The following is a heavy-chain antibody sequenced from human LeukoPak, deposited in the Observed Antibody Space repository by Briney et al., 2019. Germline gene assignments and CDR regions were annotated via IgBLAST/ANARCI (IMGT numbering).Heavy chain of an antibody. CDR2: LSDSGGST. CDR3: ARRWYFDL. V-gene: IGHV3-23*01. Sequence: GGSLRLSCAASGFTFSSYGMSWVRQAPGKGLEWVSALSDSGGSTFYADSVKGRFTISRDNSKSTLYLQMNSLRTEDTAVYYCARRWYFDLWGRGTLVTVSS. CDR1: GFTFSSYG. J-gene: IGHJ2*01.